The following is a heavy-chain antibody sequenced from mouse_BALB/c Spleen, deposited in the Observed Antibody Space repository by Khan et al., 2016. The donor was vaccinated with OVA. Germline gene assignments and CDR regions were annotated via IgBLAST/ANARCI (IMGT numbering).Heavy chain of an antibody. CDR3: ASHLTGSFAY. Sequence: EVELVESGGDLVKPGGSLKLSCAASGFTFSSYSMSWVRQTPDKRLEWVATISSDGDYTYYPDSVKGRFTISRDNAKNTLYLQMSSLKSEDTAMYYCASHLTGSFAYWGQGTLVTGS. J-gene: IGHJ3*01. CDR2: ISSDGDYT. CDR1: GFTFSSYS. D-gene: IGHD4-1*01. V-gene: IGHV5-6*01.